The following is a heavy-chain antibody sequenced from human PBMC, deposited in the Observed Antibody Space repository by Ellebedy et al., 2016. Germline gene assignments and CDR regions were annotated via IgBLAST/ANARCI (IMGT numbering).Heavy chain of an antibody. Sequence: ASVKVSXXASEYPFTAHYLHWVRQAPGQGLEWMGWIDPKTGGTVYPLKFQGRVTMTRDTSISTAYMELSSLRSDDTAVYYCARVSGMTRTTDYFDYWGQGTLVTVSS. V-gene: IGHV1-2*02. CDR2: IDPKTGGT. CDR3: ARVSGMTRTTDYFDY. J-gene: IGHJ4*02. CDR1: EYPFTAHY. D-gene: IGHD1-7*01.